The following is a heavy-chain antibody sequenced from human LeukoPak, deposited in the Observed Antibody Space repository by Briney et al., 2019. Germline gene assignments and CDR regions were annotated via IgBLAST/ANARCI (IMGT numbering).Heavy chain of an antibody. Sequence: GGSLRLSCAASGFTFSSYSMNWVRQAPGKGLEWVSSISSSSSYIYYADSVKGRFTISRDNAKNSLYLQMNSLRAEDTALYYCAKSRLSGINDAFDIWGQGTMVTVSS. V-gene: IGHV3-21*04. CDR1: GFTFSSYS. J-gene: IGHJ3*02. CDR2: ISSSSSYI. D-gene: IGHD3-3*01. CDR3: AKSRLSGINDAFDI.